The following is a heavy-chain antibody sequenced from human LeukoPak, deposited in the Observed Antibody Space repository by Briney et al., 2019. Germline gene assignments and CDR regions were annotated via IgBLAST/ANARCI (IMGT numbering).Heavy chain of an antibody. Sequence: SVNVSCKASGGTFSGYAISWVRQAPGQGLEWMGGIIPIFGTANYAQKFQGRVTITADESTSTAYMELSSLRSKDTAVYYRARRRYVMHAFDIWGQGTMVTVSS. CDR3: ARRRYVMHAFDI. V-gene: IGHV1-69*01. CDR2: IIPIFGTA. J-gene: IGHJ3*02. D-gene: IGHD5-12*01. CDR1: GGTFSGYA.